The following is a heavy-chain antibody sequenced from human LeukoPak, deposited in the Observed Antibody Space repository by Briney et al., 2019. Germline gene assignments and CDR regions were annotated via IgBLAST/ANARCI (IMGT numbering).Heavy chain of an antibody. CDR1: GFTFSSYG. V-gene: IGHV3-33*06. CDR2: MWYDGNYN. CDR3: AKSKGATGTYSFDS. J-gene: IGHJ4*02. Sequence: PGGSLRLSCAASGFTFSSYGMHWIRQAPGKGLEWVAVMWYDGNYNYYADSVKGRFTISRDISKNTLYLQMSSLRAEDTAVYYCAKSKGATGTYSFDSWGQGTLVAVSS. D-gene: IGHD1-1*01.